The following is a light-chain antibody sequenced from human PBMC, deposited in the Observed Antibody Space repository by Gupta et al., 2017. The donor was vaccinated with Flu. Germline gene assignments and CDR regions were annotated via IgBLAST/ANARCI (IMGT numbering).Light chain of an antibody. CDR2: WAS. Sequence: DIVMTQSPDSLAVSLGARATINCKSSQSVLYSSNNKNFLAWYQQKPGQPPKLLIYWASTRESGVPDRFSGSGSGTDFSLTISSLRAEDVAVYYCQQYYTTPLTFGQGTKVEIK. V-gene: IGKV4-1*01. J-gene: IGKJ1*01. CDR1: QSVLYSSNNKNF. CDR3: QQYYTTPLT.